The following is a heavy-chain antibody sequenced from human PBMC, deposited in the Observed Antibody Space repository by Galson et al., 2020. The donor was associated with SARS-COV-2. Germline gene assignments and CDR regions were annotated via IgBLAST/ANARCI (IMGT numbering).Heavy chain of an antibody. CDR3: ARGEGWGVPAAIGAFDI. D-gene: IGHD2-2*01. Sequence: SETLPLSRAVYGRYFRGYYRSWLRPPPGTGLAWLGEINHSGSTNYNPSLKRRVTISVDTSKNQFSLKLSSVTAADTAVYYCARGEGWGVPAAIGAFDIWGQGTMVTVSS. J-gene: IGHJ3*02. CDR1: GRYFRGYY. CDR2: INHSGST. V-gene: IGHV4-34*01.